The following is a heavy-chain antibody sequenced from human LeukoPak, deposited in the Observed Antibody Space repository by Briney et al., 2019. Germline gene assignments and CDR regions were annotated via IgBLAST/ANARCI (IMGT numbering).Heavy chain of an antibody. CDR2: IIPLFGTA. CDR3: ARDLVCSGGSCYSVYYGMDV. J-gene: IGHJ6*02. Sequence: SVKVSCKASGGTFSNYAINWVRQAPGPGLEWMGGIIPLFGTANYAQKFQGRVTITADESTSTAYMELSSLRSEDTAVYYCARDLVCSGGSCYSVYYGMDVWGQGTTVTVSS. V-gene: IGHV1-69*13. D-gene: IGHD2-15*01. CDR1: GGTFSNYA.